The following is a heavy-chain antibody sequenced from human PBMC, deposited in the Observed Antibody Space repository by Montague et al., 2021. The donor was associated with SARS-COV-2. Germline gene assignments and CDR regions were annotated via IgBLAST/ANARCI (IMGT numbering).Heavy chain of an antibody. Sequence: PALVKPTQTLTLTCTFSGFSLSTSGMGVSWIRQPPGKALEWLALIDWDDDKYYSTSLKTRLTVSKDTSKTQVVLTMTNMDPVDTATYYCARIRDYDIYTGSYSGFDYWGQGTLVTVSS. V-gene: IGHV2-70*01. D-gene: IGHD3-9*01. CDR3: ARIRDYDIYTGSYSGFDY. CDR1: GFSLSTSGMG. J-gene: IGHJ4*02. CDR2: IDWDDDK.